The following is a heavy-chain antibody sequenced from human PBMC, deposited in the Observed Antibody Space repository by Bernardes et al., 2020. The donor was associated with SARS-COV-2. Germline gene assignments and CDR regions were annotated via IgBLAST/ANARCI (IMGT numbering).Heavy chain of an antibody. D-gene: IGHD5-18*01. Sequence: PEPLSLTCTVSGGSITSSDWSWIRQPAGKGLQWVGRIFTSGITNYNPSLESRVTMSLDTSKNQFSLNLKSLIAADTAVYYCARENAGHSYGFDSWGQGTLVTVSS. J-gene: IGHJ4*02. CDR3: ARENAGHSYGFDS. V-gene: IGHV4-4*07. CDR2: IFTSGIT. CDR1: GGSITSSD.